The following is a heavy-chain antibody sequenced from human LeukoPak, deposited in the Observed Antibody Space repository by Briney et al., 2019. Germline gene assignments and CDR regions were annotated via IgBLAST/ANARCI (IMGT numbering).Heavy chain of an antibody. CDR2: IYPGDSDT. Sequence: GESLQISCKGSGYSFTSYWIGWVRQLPGKGLEWMGIIYPGDSDTRYSPSFQGQVTISADKSISTAYLQWSSLKASDTAMYYCARRITIFGAIAAFDIWGQGTMVTVSS. V-gene: IGHV5-51*01. CDR1: GYSFTSYW. D-gene: IGHD3-3*01. J-gene: IGHJ3*02. CDR3: ARRITIFGAIAAFDI.